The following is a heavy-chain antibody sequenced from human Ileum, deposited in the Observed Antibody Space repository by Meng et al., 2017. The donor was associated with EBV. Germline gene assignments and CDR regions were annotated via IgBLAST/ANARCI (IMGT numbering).Heavy chain of an antibody. V-gene: IGHV1-69*13. CDR3: ARGRRNEPLFDY. D-gene: IGHD1-14*01. Sequence: QLVRPGAGVKKPGSSVKVDCKTSGVSVSTHTFSWVRQAPGQGLEWTGGLIAVFDKTKAAPRFQDRVTFTADESTSTAYMELSSLTFDDTAVYFCARGRRNEPLFDYWGQGTLVTVSS. CDR1: GVSVSTHT. CDR2: LIAVFDKT. J-gene: IGHJ4*02.